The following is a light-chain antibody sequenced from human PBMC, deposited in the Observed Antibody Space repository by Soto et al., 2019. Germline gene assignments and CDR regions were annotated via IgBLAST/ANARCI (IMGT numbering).Light chain of an antibody. CDR2: VAS. Sequence: EIVMTQSPGTLSVSPGDRATLSCRASQSVKSNLAWYQHKPGQTPKLLIYVASTRATGIPARFSGSGSGTEFTLTISSLQSEDFAVYYCQQYNVWPLTFGGGTKVEFK. J-gene: IGKJ4*01. V-gene: IGKV3-15*01. CDR1: QSVKSN. CDR3: QQYNVWPLT.